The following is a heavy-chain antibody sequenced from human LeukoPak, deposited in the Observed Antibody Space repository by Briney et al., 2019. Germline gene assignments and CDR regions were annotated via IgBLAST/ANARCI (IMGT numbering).Heavy chain of an antibody. Sequence: ASVKVSCKASGYTFTCYYMHWVRQAPGQGLEWMGLINPNSGGTNYAQKFQGRVTMTRDTSISTAYMELSRLRSDDTAVYYCARDTPTYYYDSSGYYPAAFDIWGQGTMVTVSS. V-gene: IGHV1-2*02. J-gene: IGHJ3*02. D-gene: IGHD3-22*01. CDR1: GYTFTCYY. CDR3: ARDTPTYYYDSSGYYPAAFDI. CDR2: INPNSGGT.